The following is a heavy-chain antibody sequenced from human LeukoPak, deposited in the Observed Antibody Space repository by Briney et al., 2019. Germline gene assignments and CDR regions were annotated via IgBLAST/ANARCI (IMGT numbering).Heavy chain of an antibody. Sequence: SETLSLTCTVSGGSISSYYWSWIRQPAGKGLEWIGRIDTSGNTNYKPSLKSRVTMSVDTSKNQFSLQLNSVTPEDTAVYYCARDPNTGSSSDWFDPWGQGTLVTVSS. CDR3: ARDPNTGSSSDWFDP. V-gene: IGHV4-4*07. J-gene: IGHJ5*02. CDR1: GGSISSYY. D-gene: IGHD6-6*01. CDR2: IDTSGNT.